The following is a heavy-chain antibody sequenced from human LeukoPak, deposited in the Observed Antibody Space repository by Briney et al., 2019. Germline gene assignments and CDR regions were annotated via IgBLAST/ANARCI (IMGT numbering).Heavy chain of an antibody. J-gene: IGHJ4*02. CDR1: GFTFSNYW. CDR2: IKSDGSGT. D-gene: IGHD6-13*01. CDR3: ARGGDSSNWYPGYFDY. Sequence: GSLRLSCAASGFTFSNYWMHWVRQAPGKGPVWVSRIKSDGSGTRFADPVQGRFTISRDNGKNTLYLQMNSLRAEDTAVYYCARGGDSSNWYPGYFDYWGQGALVTVSS. V-gene: IGHV3-74*01.